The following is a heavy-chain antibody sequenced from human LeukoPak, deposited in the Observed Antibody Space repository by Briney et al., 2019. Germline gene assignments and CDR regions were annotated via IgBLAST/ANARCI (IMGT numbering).Heavy chain of an antibody. D-gene: IGHD1-26*01. J-gene: IGHJ3*02. CDR1: GFTFSSYG. CDR3: AKEMTRGRPPAFDI. V-gene: IGHV3-30*02. CDR2: IRYDGSNK. Sequence: GGSLRLSCAASGFTFSSYGMHWVRQAPGKGLEWVAFIRYDGSNKYYADSVKGRLTISRDNSRNTVYLQMNSLRVEDTAVYYCAKEMTRGRPPAFDIWGQGTLVTVSS.